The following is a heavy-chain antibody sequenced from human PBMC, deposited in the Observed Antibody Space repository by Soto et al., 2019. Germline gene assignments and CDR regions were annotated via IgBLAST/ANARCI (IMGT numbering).Heavy chain of an antibody. Sequence: QITLKESGPTLVKPTQTLTLTCTFSGFSLSTSGVGVGWIRQPPGKALEWLALIYWDDDKRYSPSLKSRLTITKDTSKNQVVLTMTNMDPVDTATYYCAHTRPPSILRGVINWFDPWGQGTLVTVSS. J-gene: IGHJ5*02. D-gene: IGHD3-10*01. CDR1: GFSLSTSGVG. V-gene: IGHV2-5*02. CDR2: IYWDDDK. CDR3: AHTRPPSILRGVINWFDP.